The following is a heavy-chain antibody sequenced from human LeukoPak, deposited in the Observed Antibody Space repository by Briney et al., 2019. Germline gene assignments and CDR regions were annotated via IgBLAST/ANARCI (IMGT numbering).Heavy chain of an antibody. V-gene: IGHV6-1*01. Sequence: SQTLSLTCAISGDSVSSDSAAWNWIRQSPSRGLEWLGRTYYRSKWYNEYALSVRSRITINPDTPKNQFSLQLNSVTPDDTAVYYCARDGSGWFDFDYWGQGTLVTVSS. CDR2: TYYRSKWYN. CDR3: ARDGSGWFDFDY. J-gene: IGHJ4*02. D-gene: IGHD6-19*01. CDR1: GDSVSSDSAA.